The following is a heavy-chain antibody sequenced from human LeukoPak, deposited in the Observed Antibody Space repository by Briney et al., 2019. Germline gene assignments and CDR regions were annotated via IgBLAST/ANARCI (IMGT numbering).Heavy chain of an antibody. CDR2: IYYRGST. CDR1: GYSISSGYY. V-gene: IGHV4-38-2*02. J-gene: IGHJ4*02. Sequence: SETLSLTCTVSGYSISSGYYWGWIRQPSGRGLEWIASIYYRGSTHYNPSLASLKSRVTISGDTSKNQFSLKLSSVTAADTAVYYCARYREVGATIDYWGQGTLVTVSS. D-gene: IGHD1-26*01. CDR3: ARYREVGATIDY.